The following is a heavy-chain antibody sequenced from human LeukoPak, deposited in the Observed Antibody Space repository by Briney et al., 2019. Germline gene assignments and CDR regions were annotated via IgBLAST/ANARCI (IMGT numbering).Heavy chain of an antibody. Sequence: ASVKVSCKASGYTFTSYDINWVRQATGQGLEWMGWMNPNSGNTGYAQKFQGRVTMTRNTSISTAYMELSSLRSEDTAVYYCAREVGIAANYHDAFDIWGQGTMVTVSS. D-gene: IGHD6-13*01. V-gene: IGHV1-8*01. J-gene: IGHJ3*02. CDR1: GYTFTSYD. CDR2: MNPNSGNT. CDR3: AREVGIAANYHDAFDI.